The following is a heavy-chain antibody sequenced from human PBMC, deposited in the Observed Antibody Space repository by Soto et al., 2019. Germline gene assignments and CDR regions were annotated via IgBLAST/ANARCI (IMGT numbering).Heavy chain of an antibody. CDR3: AKDRGSGSTSWYNGWFDP. Sequence: EVQLLESGGGLVQPGGSLRLSCVASGFTFSSYAMTWVRQAPGKGLEWVSAISGSGGSTYYADSVKGRFTISRDNSKNTLYLQMNSLRAEDTAVYYRAKDRGSGSTSWYNGWFDPWGQGTLVTVSS. J-gene: IGHJ5*02. V-gene: IGHV3-23*01. D-gene: IGHD2-2*02. CDR1: GFTFSSYA. CDR2: ISGSGGST.